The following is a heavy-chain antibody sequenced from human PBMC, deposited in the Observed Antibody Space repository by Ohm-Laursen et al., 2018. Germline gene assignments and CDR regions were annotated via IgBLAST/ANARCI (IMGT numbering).Heavy chain of an antibody. CDR1: GFTFSNYC. J-gene: IGHJ4*02. CDR2: ISWNSGSI. CDR3: AKEGIAVAGSFDY. V-gene: IGHV3-9*01. D-gene: IGHD6-19*01. Sequence: SLRLSCAASGFTFSNYCMSWVRQAPGKGLEWVSGISWNSGSIGYADSVKGRFTISRDNAKNSLYLQMNSLRAEDTALYYCAKEGIAVAGSFDYWGQGTLVTVSS.